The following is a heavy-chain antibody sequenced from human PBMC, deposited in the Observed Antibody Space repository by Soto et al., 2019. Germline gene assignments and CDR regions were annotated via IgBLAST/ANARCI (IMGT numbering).Heavy chain of an antibody. D-gene: IGHD3-3*01. J-gene: IGHJ6*02. CDR2: IRSKVYGGTT. V-gene: IGHV3-49*03. Sequence: PGGSLRLSCIASGLTFGDYAMSWFRKAPGKGLEWVGFIRSKVYGGTTEYAASVKGRFTISRDDSISIAYLQMNSLKTEDTAVYYCTSTIFGVVIPGGYYYGMDVWGQGTTVTVSS. CDR1: GLTFGDYA. CDR3: TSTIFGVVIPGGYYYGMDV.